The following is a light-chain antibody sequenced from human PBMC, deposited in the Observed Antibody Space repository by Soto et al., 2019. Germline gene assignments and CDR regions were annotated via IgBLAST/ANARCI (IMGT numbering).Light chain of an antibody. V-gene: IGLV3-21*02. Sequence: YEQTEAPSVSVAPGQTARITCGGNDIGSKTVHWYQQKPGQAPVMVVYDDSARPSGIPERFSGSNSGNTATLTISRVEAGDEADFYCQVWDSTSDLLYVFGTGTKVTVL. J-gene: IGLJ1*01. CDR2: DDS. CDR3: QVWDSTSDLLYV. CDR1: DIGSKT.